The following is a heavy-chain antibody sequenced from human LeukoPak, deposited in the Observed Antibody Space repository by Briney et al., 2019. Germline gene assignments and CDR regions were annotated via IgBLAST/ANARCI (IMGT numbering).Heavy chain of an antibody. J-gene: IGHJ6*03. CDR3: ARDALPPMVRGVLYYHYYHMDV. CDR2: IYEDGSEE. V-gene: IGHV3-7*01. CDR1: GFTFSNYW. Sequence: GGSLRLSCAASGFTFSNYWMTWVRQAPGKGLEWVANIYEDGSEEYYVDSAKGRFTISRDNAKNSLYLQMNSLRADDTAVYYCARDALPPMVRGVLYYHYYHMDVWGKGTTVTVSS. D-gene: IGHD3-10*01.